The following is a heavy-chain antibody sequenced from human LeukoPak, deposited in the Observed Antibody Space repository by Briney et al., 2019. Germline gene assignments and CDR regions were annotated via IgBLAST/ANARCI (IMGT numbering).Heavy chain of an antibody. CDR2: ISYDGSNK. CDR3: ARENAGGWLRGYFDY. CDR1: GFTFSSYA. V-gene: IGHV3-30*04. D-gene: IGHD5-12*01. Sequence: GGSLRLSCAASGFTFSSYAMHWVRQAPGKGLEWVAVISYDGSNKYYADSVKGRFTISRDNPKNTLYLQMNSLRAEDTAVYYCARENAGGWLRGYFDYWGQGTLVTVSS. J-gene: IGHJ4*02.